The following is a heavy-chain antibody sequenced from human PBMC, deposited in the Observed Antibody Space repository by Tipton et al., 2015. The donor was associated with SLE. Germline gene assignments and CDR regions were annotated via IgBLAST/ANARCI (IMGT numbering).Heavy chain of an antibody. CDR1: GGSFSGYY. CDR2: IYNTGGT. V-gene: IGHV4-34*10. Sequence: TLSLTCAVYGGSFSGYYWSWIRQPPGKGLAWIGDIYNTGGTNYNPSLKSRVNMSVDTSKNQFSLKVNSVTAADTAVYYCARDFRGAFDIWGQGTMVTVSS. CDR3: ARDFRGAFDI. D-gene: IGHD3-3*01. J-gene: IGHJ3*02.